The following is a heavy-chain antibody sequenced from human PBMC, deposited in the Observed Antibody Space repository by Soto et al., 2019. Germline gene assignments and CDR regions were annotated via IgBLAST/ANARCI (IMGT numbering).Heavy chain of an antibody. CDR3: ARVLNRKVKNYSFDY. V-gene: IGHV3-7*01. CDR2: IKEDGAEK. J-gene: IGHJ4*02. D-gene: IGHD3-10*01. Sequence: VGSLRLSCASSIFIFSSYWMSWVRHAPGKGLEWVANIKEDGAEKFYVDSVKGRFTISRDNAKNSLFLQMNSLRAEDTAVYYCARVLNRKVKNYSFDYWGQGTLVTVSS. CDR1: IFIFSSYW.